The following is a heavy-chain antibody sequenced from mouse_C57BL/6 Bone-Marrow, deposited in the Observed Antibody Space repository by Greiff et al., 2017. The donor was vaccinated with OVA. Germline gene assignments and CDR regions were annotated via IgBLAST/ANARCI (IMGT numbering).Heavy chain of an antibody. Sequence: VQLQQPGAELLKPGASVKLSCKASGYTFTSYWMHWVKQRPGQGLEWIGMIHPNSGSTNYNEKFKSKATLTVDKSSSTAYMQLSSLTSEDSAVYYCARGRAAYAMDYWGQGTSVTVSS. J-gene: IGHJ4*01. CDR3: ARGRAAYAMDY. CDR1: GYTFTSYW. V-gene: IGHV1-64*01. CDR2: IHPNSGST. D-gene: IGHD3-3*01.